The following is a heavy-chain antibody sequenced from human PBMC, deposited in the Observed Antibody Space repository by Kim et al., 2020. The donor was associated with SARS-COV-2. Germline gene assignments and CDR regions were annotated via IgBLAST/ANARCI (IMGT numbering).Heavy chain of an antibody. CDR3: AKGGEELWLPGDY. CDR2: ISYDGSNK. CDR1: GFTFSSYG. Sequence: GGSLRLSCAASGFTFSSYGMHWVRQAPGKGLEWVAVISYDGSNKYYADSVKGRFTISRDNSKNTLYLQMNSLRAEDTAVYYCAKGGEELWLPGDYWGQGTLVTVSS. J-gene: IGHJ4*02. D-gene: IGHD5-18*01. V-gene: IGHV3-30*18.